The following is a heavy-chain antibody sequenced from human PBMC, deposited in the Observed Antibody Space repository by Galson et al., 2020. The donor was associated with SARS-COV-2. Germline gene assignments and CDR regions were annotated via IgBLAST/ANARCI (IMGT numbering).Heavy chain of an antibody. V-gene: IGHV1-24*01. CDR3: AKALAIVGVPYAIQPRHKYYYGMDG. J-gene: IGHJ6*02. CDR1: GYTLTELS. D-gene: IGHD2-2*01. CDR2: FDPEDGET. Sequence: ASVTVSCMVSGYTLTELSMHWVRQAPGKGLEWMGGFDPEDGETIYAQKFQGRVTMTEDTSTDTADMELSSLRSEATAVYYCAKALAIVGVPYAIQPRHKYYYGMDGWGQGTTVTVSS.